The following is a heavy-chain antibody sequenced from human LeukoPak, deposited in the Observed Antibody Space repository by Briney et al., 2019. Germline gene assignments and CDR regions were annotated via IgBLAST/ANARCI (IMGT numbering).Heavy chain of an antibody. V-gene: IGHV4-4*07. CDR2: IYTSGST. CDR1: GGSISSYY. CDR3: ARDRNYDFWSGYFYWFDP. D-gene: IGHD3-3*01. J-gene: IGHJ5*02. Sequence: SETLSLTCTVSGGSISSYYWSWIRQPAGKGLEWIGRIYTSGSTNYNPSLKSRVTMSVDTSKNQFSLKLSSVTAADTAVYCCARDRNYDFWSGYFYWFDPWGQGTLVTLSS.